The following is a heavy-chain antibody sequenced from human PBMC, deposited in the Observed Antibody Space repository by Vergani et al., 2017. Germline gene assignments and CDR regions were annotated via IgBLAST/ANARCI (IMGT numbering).Heavy chain of an antibody. CDR3: ARAAGPLRYGYGMDV. Sequence: QVQLQESGPGLVKPSETLSLTCTVSGGSISSYYWSWIRQPPGKGLEWIGYIYYSGSTNYNPSLKSRVTISVDTSKNQFSLKLSSVTAADTAVYYCARAAGPLRYGYGMDVWGQGTLVTVSS. CDR2: IYYSGST. D-gene: IGHD3-9*01. J-gene: IGHJ6*02. V-gene: IGHV4-59*01. CDR1: GGSISSYY.